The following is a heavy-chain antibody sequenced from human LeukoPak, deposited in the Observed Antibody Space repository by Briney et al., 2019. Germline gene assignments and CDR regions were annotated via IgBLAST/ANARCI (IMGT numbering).Heavy chain of an antibody. CDR2: IYTSGST. CDR1: GGSISSGSYY. Sequence: KASQTLSLTCTVSGGSISSGSYYWSWIRQPAGKGLEWIGRIYTSGSTNYNPSLKSRVTISVDTSKNQFSLKLSSVTAADTAVYYCARTPYGSGSYYDAFDIWGQGTMVTVSS. V-gene: IGHV4-61*02. D-gene: IGHD3-10*01. CDR3: ARTPYGSGSYYDAFDI. J-gene: IGHJ3*02.